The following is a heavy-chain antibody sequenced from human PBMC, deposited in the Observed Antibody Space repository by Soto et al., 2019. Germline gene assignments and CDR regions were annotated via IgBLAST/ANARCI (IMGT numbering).Heavy chain of an antibody. D-gene: IGHD5-12*01. Sequence: QVQLVQSGAEVKKPGSSVKVSCKASGGTFSSYSISWVRQAPAQGLEWMGRIIQMVGITNYAQRFQGRVTIIADTSTSTAYMELTSLTSDDTGIYFCARGDSCYPYAFDIWGQGTMVTVSS. CDR3: ARGDSCYPYAFDI. CDR1: GGTFSSYS. J-gene: IGHJ3*02. CDR2: IIQMVGIT. V-gene: IGHV1-69*02.